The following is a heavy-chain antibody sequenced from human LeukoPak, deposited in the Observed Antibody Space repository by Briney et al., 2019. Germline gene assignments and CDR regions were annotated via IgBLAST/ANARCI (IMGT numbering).Heavy chain of an antibody. Sequence: ASVKVSCKASGYTFTSYYMHRVRQAPGQGLEWMGIINPSGGSTSYAQKFQGRVTITADESTSTAYMELSSLRSEDTAVYYCAREELERPATFDYWGQGTLVTVSS. J-gene: IGHJ4*02. CDR3: AREELERPATFDY. CDR1: GYTFTSYY. CDR2: INPSGGST. V-gene: IGHV1-46*01. D-gene: IGHD1-1*01.